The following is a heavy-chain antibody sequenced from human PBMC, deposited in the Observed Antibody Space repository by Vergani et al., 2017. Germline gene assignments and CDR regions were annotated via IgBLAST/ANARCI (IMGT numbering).Heavy chain of an antibody. Sequence: QVQLVESGRGVVQPGRSLRLSCAASGFTFSSYGMHWVRQAPGKGLEWVAVISYDGSNKYYADSVKGRFTISRDNSKNTLYLQMNSLRAEDTAVYYCAKEGSSGYYSYWGQGTLVTVSS. CDR3: AKEGSSGYYSY. D-gene: IGHD3-3*01. CDR2: ISYDGSNK. J-gene: IGHJ4*02. CDR1: GFTFSSYG. V-gene: IGHV3-30*18.